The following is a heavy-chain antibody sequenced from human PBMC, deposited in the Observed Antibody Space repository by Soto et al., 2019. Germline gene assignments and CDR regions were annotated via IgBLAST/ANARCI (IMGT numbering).Heavy chain of an antibody. CDR2: INAGNGNT. CDR3: ARPPFELWFGEGDAFDI. V-gene: IGHV1-3*01. CDR1: GYTFTSYA. D-gene: IGHD3-10*01. J-gene: IGHJ3*02. Sequence: QVQLVQSGAEVKKPGASVKVSCKASGYTFTSYAMHWVRQAPGQRLEWMGWINAGNGNTKYSQKFQGRVTITRDTSASTADMELSSLRSEDTAVYYCARPPFELWFGEGDAFDIWGQGTMVTVSS.